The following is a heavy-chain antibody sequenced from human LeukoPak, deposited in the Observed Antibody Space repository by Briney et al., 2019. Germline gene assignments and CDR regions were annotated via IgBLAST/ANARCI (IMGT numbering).Heavy chain of an antibody. CDR2: IYGSGGRS. Sequence: PGGSLRLSCAASGFTFSSYAMSWVRQAPGKGLEWVSGIYGSGGRSFYADSVKGRFTISRDDSKNTLFLQMNSLRAEDTAVYYCARVQTCFDYWGQGTLVTVSS. V-gene: IGHV3-23*01. CDR1: GFTFSSYA. CDR3: ARVQTCFDY. J-gene: IGHJ4*02.